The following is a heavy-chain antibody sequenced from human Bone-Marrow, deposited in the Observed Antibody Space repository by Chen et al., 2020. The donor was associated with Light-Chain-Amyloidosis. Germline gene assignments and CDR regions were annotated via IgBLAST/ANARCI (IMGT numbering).Heavy chain of an antibody. D-gene: IGHD3-9*01. CDR2: MRGSGGSR. V-gene: IGHV3-23*04. J-gene: IGHJ3*02. Sequence: EVQLVESGGGLLQRGGSLRLSCAASGFAFSSYAMSWVRQAPGKGLEWVSTMRGSGGSRYYGDSVKGRLTISRDNSKNALFLRMNSLRAEDTAVYYCAKDISYDDILPGYPADAFDIWGQGTMVTVSS. CDR3: AKDISYDDILPGYPADAFDI. CDR1: GFAFSSYA.